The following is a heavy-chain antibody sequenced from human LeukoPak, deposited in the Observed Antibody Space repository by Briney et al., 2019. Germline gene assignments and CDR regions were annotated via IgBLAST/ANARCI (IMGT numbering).Heavy chain of an antibody. Sequence: GGSLRLSCAASGFTFSSYAMSWVRQAPGKGLEWVSTISGSGGSTYYTDSVKGRFTISRDNFKNTLYLQMNSLRAEDTAMYYCAKASLSTVVTSFDYWGQGTLVTVSS. CDR3: AKASLSTVVTSFDY. CDR2: ISGSGGST. CDR1: GFTFSSYA. D-gene: IGHD4-23*01. V-gene: IGHV3-23*01. J-gene: IGHJ4*02.